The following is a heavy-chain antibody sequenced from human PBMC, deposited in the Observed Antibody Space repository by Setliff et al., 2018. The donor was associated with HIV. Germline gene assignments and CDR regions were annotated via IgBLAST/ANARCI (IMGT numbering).Heavy chain of an antibody. D-gene: IGHD4-4*01. V-gene: IGHV3-15*01. Sequence: PGGSLRLSCAGSGVAFSPAWMTWVRQAPGKGLEWIGRIRSMREGGPTDYAAHVNGRFTISRDDSKNMVYLQMNSLRAEDTAVYYCTKGHYTTSGWGQGTLVTVSS. CDR2: IRSMREGGPT. J-gene: IGHJ4*02. CDR3: TKGHYTTSG. CDR1: GVAFSPAW.